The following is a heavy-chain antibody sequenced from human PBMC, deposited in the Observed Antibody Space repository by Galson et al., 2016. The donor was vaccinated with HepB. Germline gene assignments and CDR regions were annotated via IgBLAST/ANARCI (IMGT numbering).Heavy chain of an antibody. Sequence: SLRLSCAASGFTFSRYWMHWVRQAPGKGLVWVSRINSDGSSTTCADSVKGRFTISRDNAKNPLYLQMNSLRTEDTAVYYCPRDPSRSIFDYGGDYWGQGTLVTVSS. CDR2: INSDGSST. D-gene: IGHD4/OR15-4a*01. CDR3: PRDPSRSIFDYGGDY. CDR1: GFTFSRYW. V-gene: IGHV3-74*01. J-gene: IGHJ4*02.